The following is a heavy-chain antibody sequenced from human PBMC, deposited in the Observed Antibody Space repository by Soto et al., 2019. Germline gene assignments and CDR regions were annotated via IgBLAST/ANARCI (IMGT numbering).Heavy chain of an antibody. CDR1: GRTFSRYA. D-gene: IGHD6-19*01. J-gene: IGHJ6*02. Sequence: QVQLVQSGAEVQKPGSSVKVSCTASGRTFSRYAINWVRQAPGQGLEWMGGIIPMFGTTNYAQKFQGRITTTADKSTSTAYMELSSLRSEDTAVYYCARGGYDSEVAGTATAEYYYYYYGMDVWGQGTTVTVSS. CDR2: IIPMFGTT. CDR3: ARGGYDSEVAGTATAEYYYYYYGMDV. V-gene: IGHV1-69*06.